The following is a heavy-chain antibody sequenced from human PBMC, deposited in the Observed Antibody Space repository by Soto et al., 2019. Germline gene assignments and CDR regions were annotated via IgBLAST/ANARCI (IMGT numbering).Heavy chain of an antibody. Sequence: VQLVESGGGLIQPGGSLRLSCAASGFTVSNNHMTWVRQAAGKGLELVSFVHGGGSTSYADSVKGRFTISRDNSKNTPYLQMDSLRAEDTARYYCAGRLTTAASLDWWGRGTLVTVSP. CDR1: GFTVSNNH. CDR2: VHGGGST. V-gene: IGHV3-53*01. D-gene: IGHD3-16*01. J-gene: IGHJ4*02. CDR3: AGRLTTAASLDW.